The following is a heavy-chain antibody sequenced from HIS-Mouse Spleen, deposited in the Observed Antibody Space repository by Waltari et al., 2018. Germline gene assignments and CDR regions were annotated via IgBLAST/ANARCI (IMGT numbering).Heavy chain of an antibody. CDR1: GGSISSSSYY. V-gene: IGHV4-39*07. CDR3: AREIPYSSSWYDWYFDL. CDR2: IYYSGSP. Sequence: QLQLQESGPGLVKPSETLSLTCTVSGGSISSSSYYWGWIRQPPGKGLGWIGSIYYSGSPYYNPSLKVRVTISVDTSKNQFSLKLSSVTAADTAVYYCAREIPYSSSWYDWYFDLWGRGTLVTVSS. J-gene: IGHJ2*01. D-gene: IGHD6-13*01.